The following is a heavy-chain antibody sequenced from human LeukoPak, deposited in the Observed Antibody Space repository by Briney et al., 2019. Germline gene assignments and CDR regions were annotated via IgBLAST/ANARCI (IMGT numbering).Heavy chain of an antibody. D-gene: IGHD2-15*01. CDR2: IYNSGRFYYSGSI. V-gene: IGHV4-59*01. J-gene: IGHJ6*02. CDR1: GGSISNYY. Sequence: PSETLSLTCTVAGGSISNYYWSWIRQPPGKGLEWIGYIYNSGRFYYSGSINYNPSLKSRVTISVDTSKNQFSLNLSSVTAADTAVYYCARGSEYSLYGMDVWGQGTTVTVSS. CDR3: ARGSEYSLYGMDV.